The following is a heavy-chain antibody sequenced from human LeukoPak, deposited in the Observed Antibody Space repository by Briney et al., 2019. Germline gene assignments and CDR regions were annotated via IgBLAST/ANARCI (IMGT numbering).Heavy chain of an antibody. CDR3: ASAHDYGDYYFDY. CDR1: GGSISSYY. D-gene: IGHD4-17*01. J-gene: IGHJ4*02. CDR2: IYYSGST. Sequence: SETLSLTCTVSGGSISSYYWSWIQQPPGKGLEWIGYIYYSGSTNYNPSLKSRVTISVDTSKNQFSLKLSSVTAADTAVYYCASAHDYGDYYFDYWGQGTLVTVSS. V-gene: IGHV4-59*01.